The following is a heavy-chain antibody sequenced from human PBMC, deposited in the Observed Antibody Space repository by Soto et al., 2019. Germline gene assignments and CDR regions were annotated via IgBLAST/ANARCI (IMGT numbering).Heavy chain of an antibody. V-gene: IGHV4-34*01. CDR2: INHSGST. Sequence: QVQLQQWGAGLLKPSETLSLTCAVYGGSFSGYYWSWIRQPPGKGLEWIGEINHSGSTNYNPSLKSRVTISVDTSKNQFSLKLSSVTAADTAVYYCARDDVDTAMVIFDYWGQGTLVTVSS. D-gene: IGHD5-18*01. CDR3: ARDDVDTAMVIFDY. J-gene: IGHJ4*02. CDR1: GGSFSGYY.